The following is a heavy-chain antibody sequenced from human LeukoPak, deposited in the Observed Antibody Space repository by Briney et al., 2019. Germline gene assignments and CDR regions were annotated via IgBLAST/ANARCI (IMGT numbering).Heavy chain of an antibody. CDR3: AREALSATSWFDP. D-gene: IGHD2-2*01. J-gene: IGHJ5*02. Sequence: APVKVSCKASGYTFTDYYLHWVRLAPGQGLEWMGWINPDSGGTYYAQKFQGRVTMTRDASITTAYMELTTLRSDDTAVYYCAREALSATSWFDPWGQGTLVTVSS. V-gene: IGHV1-2*02. CDR1: GYTFTDYY. CDR2: INPDSGGT.